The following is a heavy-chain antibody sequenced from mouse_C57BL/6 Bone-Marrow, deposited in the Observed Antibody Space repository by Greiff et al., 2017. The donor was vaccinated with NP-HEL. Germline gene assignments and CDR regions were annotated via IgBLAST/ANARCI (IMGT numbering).Heavy chain of an antibody. CDR2: FHPYNDDT. Sequence: VQLQQSGAELVKPGASVKMSCKASGYTFTTYPIEWMKQNHGKSLEWIGNFHPYNDDTNYNEKFKGKATLTVEKSSSTVYLELSRLTSGDSAVDSGAKRRNYPWAMDYWGQGTSVTVSS. D-gene: IGHD1-1*01. CDR3: AKRRNYPWAMDY. J-gene: IGHJ4*01. CDR1: GYTFTTYP. V-gene: IGHV1-47*01.